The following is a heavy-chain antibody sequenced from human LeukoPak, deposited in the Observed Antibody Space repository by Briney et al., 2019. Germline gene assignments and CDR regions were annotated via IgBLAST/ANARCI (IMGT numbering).Heavy chain of an antibody. Sequence: QSGGSLRLSCAASGFTFSTSWMHWVRQGPGKGLVWVSRMYGDGTTRDYADSVKGRFTISRDNAKNTLFLEMNSLRAEDTATYFCARAGNYYFDSWGQGTLVTVSS. CDR1: GFTFSTSW. CDR3: ARAGNYYFDS. CDR2: MYGDGTTR. J-gene: IGHJ4*02. V-gene: IGHV3-74*01.